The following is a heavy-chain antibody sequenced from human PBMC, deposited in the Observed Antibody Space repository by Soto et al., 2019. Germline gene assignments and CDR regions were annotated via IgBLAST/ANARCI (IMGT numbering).Heavy chain of an antibody. D-gene: IGHD3-10*01. CDR2: ISYNGNT. V-gene: IGHV4-31*03. CDR3: AREEAVRIERWFDP. CDR1: GGSVSSHGYY. Sequence: SETLSLTCTVSGGSVSSHGYYWNWIRQHPGRGLEWIGFISYNGNTHYNPSLKNRVTISVDTSENQFSLTLSSVTAADTAAYYCAREEAVRIERWFDPWGQGTLVTVSS. J-gene: IGHJ5*02.